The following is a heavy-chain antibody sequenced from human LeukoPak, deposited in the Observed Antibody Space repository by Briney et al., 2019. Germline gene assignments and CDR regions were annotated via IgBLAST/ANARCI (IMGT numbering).Heavy chain of an antibody. CDR3: ARTRATDPGERYYFDY. V-gene: IGHV3-64*01. J-gene: IGHJ4*02. CDR1: GFTFSSYA. Sequence: GGSLRLSCAASGFTFSSYAMHWVRQAPGKGLEYVSAISSNGGSTYYANSVKGRFTISRDNSKNTLYLQMNSLRAEDTAVYYCARTRATDPGERYYFDYWGQGTLVTVSS. D-gene: IGHD1-1*01. CDR2: ISSNGGST.